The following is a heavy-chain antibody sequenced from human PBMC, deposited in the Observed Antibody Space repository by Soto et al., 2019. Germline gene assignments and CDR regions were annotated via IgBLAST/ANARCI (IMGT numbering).Heavy chain of an antibody. CDR3: ARGSLRYFDRRPFDY. Sequence: QVQLQQWGAGLLKPSETLSLTCAVYGGSFSGYYWSWIRQPPGKGLEWIGEINHSGSTNYNPSLKSRVTISVDTSKNQFSLKLSSVTAADTAGHYCARGSLRYFDRRPFDYWGQGTLVTVSS. V-gene: IGHV4-34*01. CDR1: GGSFSGYY. J-gene: IGHJ4*02. D-gene: IGHD3-9*01. CDR2: INHSGST.